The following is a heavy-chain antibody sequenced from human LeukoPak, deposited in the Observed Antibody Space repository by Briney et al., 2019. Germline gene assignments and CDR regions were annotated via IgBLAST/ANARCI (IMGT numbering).Heavy chain of an antibody. Sequence: SETLSLTCAVYGGSFSGYYWSWIRQPPGKGLEWIGEINHSGSTNYNPSLKSRVTISVDTSKNQFSLKLSSVTAADTAVYYCARQGPVCSSTSCSPLGRLDYWGQGTLVTVSS. V-gene: IGHV4-34*01. CDR1: GGSFSGYY. D-gene: IGHD2-2*01. CDR3: ARQGPVCSSTSCSPLGRLDY. J-gene: IGHJ4*02. CDR2: INHSGST.